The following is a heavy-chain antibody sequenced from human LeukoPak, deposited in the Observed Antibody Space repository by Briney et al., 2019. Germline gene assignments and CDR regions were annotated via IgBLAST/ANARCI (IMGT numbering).Heavy chain of an antibody. V-gene: IGHV1-8*01. Sequence: ASVKVSCKASGYNFNTYDINWVRQTGGQGLEWMGWMSPNSGNTAYAQKFQGRVTMSRNTSIATVYMEVSSLTPDDTAVYFCARARGAPYRHPFVERIAPYYFDDWGQGTLVTVSS. D-gene: IGHD2-21*01. CDR3: ARARGAPYRHPFVERIAPYYFDD. CDR2: MSPNSGNT. J-gene: IGHJ4*02. CDR1: GYNFNTYD.